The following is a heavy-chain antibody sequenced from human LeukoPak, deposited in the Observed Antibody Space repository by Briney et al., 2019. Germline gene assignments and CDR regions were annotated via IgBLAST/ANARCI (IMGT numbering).Heavy chain of an antibody. J-gene: IGHJ4*02. D-gene: IGHD5-12*01. Sequence: GSLILSCAASGFTFSNYAMNWVRQAPGKGLEWVAVLIGSSGATDYADSVKGRFTITRDNSKNTLFLQMNSLRAEDTAIYYCAKGAYDYIEIAYFDYWGQGALVTVPS. CDR2: LIGSSGAT. CDR1: GFTFSNYA. V-gene: IGHV3-23*01. CDR3: AKGAYDYIEIAYFDY.